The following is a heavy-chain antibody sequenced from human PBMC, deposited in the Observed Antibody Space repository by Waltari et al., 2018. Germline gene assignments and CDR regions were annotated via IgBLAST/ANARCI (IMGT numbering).Heavy chain of an antibody. Sequence: QVQLVQSGAEVKKPGSSVKVSCKASGGTFSSYAISWVRQAPGQGLEWMGGIIPIFGTANYQQKFQGRVTITADESTSTAYMELSSLRSEDTAVYYCAREVVVTAIRWNYFDYWGQGTLVTVSS. V-gene: IGHV1-69*01. CDR2: IIPIFGTA. J-gene: IGHJ4*02. CDR3: AREVVVTAIRWNYFDY. CDR1: GGTFSSYA. D-gene: IGHD2-21*02.